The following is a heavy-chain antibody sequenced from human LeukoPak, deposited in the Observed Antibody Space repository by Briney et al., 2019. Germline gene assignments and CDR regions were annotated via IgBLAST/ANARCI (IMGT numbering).Heavy chain of an antibody. Sequence: PLETLSLTCTVSGGSISNYYWSWIRQPAGMGLEWIGRIYASGSTNYNPSLKSRVTMSVDTSNNQFSLNLSSVTAADTAVYYCARTSARGAQFDYWGQGTLVTVSS. CDR3: ARTSARGAQFDY. J-gene: IGHJ4*02. CDR1: GGSISNYY. CDR2: IYASGST. D-gene: IGHD3-10*01. V-gene: IGHV4-4*07.